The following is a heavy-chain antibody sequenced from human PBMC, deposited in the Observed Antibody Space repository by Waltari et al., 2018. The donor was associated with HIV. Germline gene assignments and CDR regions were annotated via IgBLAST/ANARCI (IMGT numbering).Heavy chain of an antibody. D-gene: IGHD3-22*01. J-gene: IGHJ6*02. CDR3: ARVPDRSGYQRYAMDV. CDR2: IIPLFGEA. Sequence: QVQLVQSGAEVKKPGSSVKVSCKASGGTVSSSDISWVRPAPGQGLEWMGWIIPLFGEANYAQKFQGRLTITADESTSTAYMELSSLRSEDTAVYYCARVPDRSGYQRYAMDVWGQGTTVTVS. CDR1: GGTVSSSD. V-gene: IGHV1-69*01.